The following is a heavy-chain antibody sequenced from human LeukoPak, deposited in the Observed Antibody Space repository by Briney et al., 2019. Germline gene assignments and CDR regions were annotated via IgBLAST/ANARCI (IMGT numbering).Heavy chain of an antibody. CDR1: GFTFSSYW. V-gene: IGHV3-53*01. J-gene: IGHJ4*02. CDR3: ASSGSYYSVEYFEY. CDR2: IYSGGNT. Sequence: GGSLRLSCAASGFTFSSYWMSCVRQAPGKGLEWVSVIYSGGNTYYADSVKGRFTISRDNSKNTLYLQMNSLRAEDTAVYYCASSGSYYSVEYFEYWGQGTPVTVSS. D-gene: IGHD3-10*01.